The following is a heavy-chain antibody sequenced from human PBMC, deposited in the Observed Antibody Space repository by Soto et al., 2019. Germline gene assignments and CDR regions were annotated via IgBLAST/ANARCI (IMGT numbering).Heavy chain of an antibody. D-gene: IGHD3-10*01. CDR2: IWYDGSNK. J-gene: IGHJ4*02. V-gene: IGHV3-33*01. CDR1: GFTFSSYG. Sequence: GGSLRLSCAASGFTFSSYGMHWVRQAPGKGLEWVAVIWYDGSNKYYADSVKGRFTISRDNSKNTLYLQMNSLRAEDTAVYYCARTPSLLWFGEAYFDYWGQGTLVTVSS. CDR3: ARTPSLLWFGEAYFDY.